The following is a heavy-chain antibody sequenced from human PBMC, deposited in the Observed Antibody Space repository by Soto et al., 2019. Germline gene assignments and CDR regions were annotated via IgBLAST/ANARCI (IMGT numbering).Heavy chain of an antibody. CDR3: ARARYYDSSGHCLSCFDY. J-gene: IGHJ4*02. V-gene: IGHV4-34*01. Sequence: SETLSLTCAVYGGSFSGYYWSWIRQPPGKGLEWIGEINHSGSTNYNPSLKSRVTISVDTSKNQFSLKLSSVTAADTAVYYCARARYYDSSGHCLSCFDYCGQAPLVTVS. D-gene: IGHD3-22*01. CDR1: GGSFSGYY. CDR2: INHSGST.